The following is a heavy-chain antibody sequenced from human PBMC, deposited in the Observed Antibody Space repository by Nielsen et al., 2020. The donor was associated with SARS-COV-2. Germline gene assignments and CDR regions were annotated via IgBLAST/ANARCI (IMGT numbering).Heavy chain of an antibody. Sequence: ASVKVSCKASGYTFTGYYMHWVRQAPGQGLEWMGWINPNSGGTNYAQKFQGWVTMTRDTSTSTAHMELRSLRSDDTAVYYCARGTGEDYWGQGTLVTVSS. CDR3: ARGTGEDY. CDR1: GYTFTGYY. D-gene: IGHD3/OR15-3a*01. J-gene: IGHJ4*02. CDR2: INPNSGGT. V-gene: IGHV1-2*04.